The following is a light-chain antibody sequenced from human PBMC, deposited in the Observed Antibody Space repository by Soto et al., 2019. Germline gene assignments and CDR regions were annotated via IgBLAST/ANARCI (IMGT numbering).Light chain of an antibody. J-gene: IGLJ3*02. CDR2: DDS. Sequence: SYELTQPPSVSVAPGQAARIACGGNNIGSESVHWYQQKPGQAPVLVVYDDSDRPSGIPERFSGSNSGNTATLTISSVEAGDEADYYCQVWDSRSDHVVFGGGTKRTVL. CDR3: QVWDSRSDHVV. CDR1: NIGSES. V-gene: IGLV3-21*02.